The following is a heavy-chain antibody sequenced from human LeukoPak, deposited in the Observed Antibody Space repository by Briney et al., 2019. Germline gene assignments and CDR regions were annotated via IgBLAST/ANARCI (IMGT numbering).Heavy chain of an antibody. CDR1: GGSISSSNW. Sequence: PSETLSLTCAVSGGSISSSNWWSWVRPPPGKGLEWIGEIYHSGSTNYNPSLKSRVTISVDKSKNQFSLKLSSVTAADTAVYYCARGAPYDSSGYYYYPAFDIWGQGTMVTVSS. V-gene: IGHV4-4*02. CDR2: IYHSGST. D-gene: IGHD3-22*01. CDR3: ARGAPYDSSGYYYYPAFDI. J-gene: IGHJ3*02.